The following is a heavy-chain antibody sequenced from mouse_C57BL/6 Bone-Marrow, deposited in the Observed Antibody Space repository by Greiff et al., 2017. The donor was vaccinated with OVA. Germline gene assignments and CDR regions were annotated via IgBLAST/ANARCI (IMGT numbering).Heavy chain of an antibody. Sequence: VQLQQSGPELVKPGASVKISCKASGYTFTDYYMNWVKQSHGKSLEWIGGINPNNGGTSYNQKFKGKATLTVDKSSSTAYMELRSLTSEDSAVYYCAGLYYGYDEDYFDYWGQGTTLTVSS. CDR3: AGLYYGYDEDYFDY. D-gene: IGHD2-2*01. CDR1: GYTFTDYY. V-gene: IGHV1-26*01. CDR2: INPNNGGT. J-gene: IGHJ2*01.